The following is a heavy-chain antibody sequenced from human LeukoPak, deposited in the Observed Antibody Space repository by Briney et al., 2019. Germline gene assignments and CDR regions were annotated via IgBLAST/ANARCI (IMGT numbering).Heavy chain of an antibody. CDR2: ISGSGGST. D-gene: IGHD2-21*02. CDR1: GLTFSSYG. J-gene: IGHJ4*02. Sequence: GGSLRLSCAASGLTFSSYGMSWVRQAPGKGLEWVSGISGSGGSTYYADSVKGRFTISRDNSKNTLYLQMNSLRAEDTAVYYCAKDRVGGGDCPDYWGQGTLVTVSS. CDR3: AKDRVGGGDCPDY. V-gene: IGHV3-23*01.